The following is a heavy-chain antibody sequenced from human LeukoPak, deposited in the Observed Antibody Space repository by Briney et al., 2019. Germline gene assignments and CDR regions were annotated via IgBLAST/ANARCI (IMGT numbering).Heavy chain of an antibody. CDR2: IYYSGST. CDR3: ARAKGWFDP. J-gene: IGHJ5*02. V-gene: IGHV4-39*07. CDR1: GGSISSSSYY. Sequence: PSETLSLTCTVSGGSISSSSYYWGWIRQPPGKGLEWIGSIYYSGSTYYNPSLKSRVTISVDTAKNQFSLKLSSVTAADTAVYYCARAKGWFDPWGQGTLVTVSS.